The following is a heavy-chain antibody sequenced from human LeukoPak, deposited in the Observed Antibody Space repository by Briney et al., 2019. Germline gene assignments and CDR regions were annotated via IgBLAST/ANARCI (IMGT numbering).Heavy chain of an antibody. CDR2: IYYSGST. D-gene: IGHD3-3*01. Sequence: SETLSLTCTVSGGSISSGDYYWSWIRQPPGKGLEWIGYIYYSGSTYYNPSLKSRVTISVDTSKNQFSLKLSSVTAADTAVCYCAREGIRFLEWLSPFDPWGQGTLVTVSS. CDR3: AREGIRFLEWLSPFDP. CDR1: GGSISSGDYY. J-gene: IGHJ5*02. V-gene: IGHV4-30-4*08.